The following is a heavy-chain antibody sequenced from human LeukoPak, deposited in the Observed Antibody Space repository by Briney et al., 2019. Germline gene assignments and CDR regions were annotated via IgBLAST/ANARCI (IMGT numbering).Heavy chain of an antibody. Sequence: GESLKISCKGSGYRFTSYWISWVRQMPGKGLEWMGRIDPSDSYTNYSPSFQGHVTISADKSISTAYLQWSSLKASDTAMYYCARHGSPGRDGYNSAWFDPWGQGTLVTVSS. CDR1: GYRFTSYW. V-gene: IGHV5-10-1*01. CDR3: ARHGSPGRDGYNSAWFDP. D-gene: IGHD5-24*01. J-gene: IGHJ5*02. CDR2: IDPSDSYT.